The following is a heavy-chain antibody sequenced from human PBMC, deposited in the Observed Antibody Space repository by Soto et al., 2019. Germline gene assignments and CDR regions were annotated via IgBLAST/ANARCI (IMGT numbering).Heavy chain of an antibody. CDR3: ARSLGMGYCSGGSCYRYNWFDP. V-gene: IGHV4-59*08. J-gene: IGHJ5*02. CDR2: IYYSGST. Sequence: KQSQTLSLTCTVSGGSISSYYWSWIRQPPGKGLEWIGYIYYSGSTNYNPSLKSQVTISVDTSKNQFSLKLSSVTAADTAVYYCARSLGMGYCSGGSCYRYNWFDPWGQGTLVTVSS. CDR1: GGSISSYY. D-gene: IGHD2-15*01.